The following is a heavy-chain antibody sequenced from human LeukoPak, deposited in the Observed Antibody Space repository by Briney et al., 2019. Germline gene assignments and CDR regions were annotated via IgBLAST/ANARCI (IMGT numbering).Heavy chain of an antibody. CDR1: GFTFSSYG. J-gene: IGHJ4*02. CDR3: ARGRGVLVPVDD. CDR2: IWYDGSNK. V-gene: IGHV3-33*01. Sequence: GGSLRLSCAASGFTFSSYGMHWVRQAPGKGLEWVTVIWYDGSNKYYADSVKGRFTISRDNSKNTLYLQMNSLRAEDTAVYYCARGRGVLVPVDDWGQGTVVTVSS. D-gene: IGHD6-13*01.